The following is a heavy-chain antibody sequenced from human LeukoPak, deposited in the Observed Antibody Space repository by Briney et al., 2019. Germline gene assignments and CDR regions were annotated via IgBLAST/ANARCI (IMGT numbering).Heavy chain of an antibody. Sequence: PGGSLRLSCAASGFTFSSNEMNWVRQAPGKGLEWVSYISSSGSTIYYADSVKGRFTISRDNAKNSLYLQMNSLRAEDTAVYYCARVGFSSGYYYSFLYYFDYWGQGTLVTVSS. V-gene: IGHV3-48*03. CDR2: ISSSGSTI. J-gene: IGHJ4*02. CDR1: GFTFSSNE. CDR3: ARVGFSSGYYYSFLYYFDY. D-gene: IGHD3-22*01.